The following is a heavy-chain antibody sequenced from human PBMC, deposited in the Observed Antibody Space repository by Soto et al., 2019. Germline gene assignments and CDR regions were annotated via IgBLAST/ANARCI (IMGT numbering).Heavy chain of an antibody. V-gene: IGHV3-33*01. CDR2: IWYDGSNK. D-gene: IGHD3-10*01. CDR3: ARGMPNLGRGDDYYYYMDV. J-gene: IGHJ6*03. CDR1: GFTFSSYG. Sequence: GGSLRLSCAASGFTFSSYGMHWVRQAPGKGLEWVAVIWYDGSNKYYADSVKGRFTISRDNSKNTLYLQMNSLRAEDTAVYYCARGMPNLGRGDDYYYYMDVWGKGTTVTVSS.